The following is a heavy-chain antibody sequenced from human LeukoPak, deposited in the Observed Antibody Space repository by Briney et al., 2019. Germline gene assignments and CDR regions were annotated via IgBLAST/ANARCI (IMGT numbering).Heavy chain of an antibody. CDR2: IVVGSGNT. CDR3: AAGLAGSYYWFDP. Sequence: SVKVSCKASGFTFSSSAMQWVRQARGQRLECIGWIVVGSGNTNYAQKFQERVTITRDMSTSTAYMELSSLRSEDTAVYYCAAGLAGSYYWFDPWGQGTLVTVSS. J-gene: IGHJ5*02. V-gene: IGHV1-58*02. D-gene: IGHD1-26*01. CDR1: GFTFSSSA.